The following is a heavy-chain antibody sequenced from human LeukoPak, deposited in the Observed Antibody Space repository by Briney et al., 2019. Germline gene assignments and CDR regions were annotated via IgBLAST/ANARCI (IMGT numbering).Heavy chain of an antibody. Sequence: GGSLRLSCAASGVTFSSDWMSGGREAPGEGVEWGADIKQDGSEKNYVDSVKGGFTISRDNAKNSLYLKRNSRRAEDRAVYYCARFSPTRAFDIRGQGTIVTVPS. CDR1: GVTFSSDW. J-gene: IGHJ3*02. D-gene: IGHD4-17*01. V-gene: IGHV3-7*01. CDR3: ARFSPTRAFDI. CDR2: IKQDGSEK.